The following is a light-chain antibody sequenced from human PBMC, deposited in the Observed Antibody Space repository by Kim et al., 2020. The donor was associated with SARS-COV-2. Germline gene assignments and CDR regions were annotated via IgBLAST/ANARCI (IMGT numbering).Light chain of an antibody. J-gene: IGLJ3*02. V-gene: IGLV1-47*01. CDR3: AAWNDSLSGGV. CDR1: SSNIGSNF. CDR2: HNN. Sequence: QRFTMSCSGRSSNIGSNFVYRSQQFPGAAPKLLIYHNNPRPSGVPDRFSGSKSGTSASLAISGLRSEDEAHYYCAAWNDSLSGGVFGGGTQLTVL.